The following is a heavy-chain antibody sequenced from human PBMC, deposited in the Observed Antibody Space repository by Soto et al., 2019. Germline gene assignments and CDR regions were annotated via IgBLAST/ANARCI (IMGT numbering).Heavy chain of an antibody. CDR1: GYTFTRYG. CDR2: INTYNGNT. Sequence: QVQLVQSGAEVKNPGASVKVSCKASGYTFTRYGIGWARQAPGQGLEWMGWINTYNGNTNYAHNVQGRVTLTTDTXASTDYMELRSRRSNDTAIYYCAMVDVYVTPSPQDVWGQGTTVIVSS. V-gene: IGHV1-18*01. J-gene: IGHJ6*02. CDR3: AMVDVYVTPSPQDV. D-gene: IGHD3-16*01.